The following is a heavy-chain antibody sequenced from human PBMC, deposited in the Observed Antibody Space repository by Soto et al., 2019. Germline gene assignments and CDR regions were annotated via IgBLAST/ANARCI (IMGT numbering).Heavy chain of an antibody. CDR2: ISQTGAYT. Sequence: QVQMVESGGALVKPGGSLRLSCAASGFTFSDYYISWVRQAPGRGLEWLSYISQTGAYTNYVDSVRGRFTISRDNAKNSLYLQMNSLRAEDTAVYYCAKGENWGQGTLVTVSS. J-gene: IGHJ4*02. V-gene: IGHV3-11*05. CDR3: AKGEN. CDR1: GFTFSDYY.